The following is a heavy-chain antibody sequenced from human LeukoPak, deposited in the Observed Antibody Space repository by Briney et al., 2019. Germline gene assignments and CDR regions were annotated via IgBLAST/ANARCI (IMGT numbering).Heavy chain of an antibody. Sequence: PGGSLRLSCAASGFTFNSYWMYWVRQAPGKGLVWVSRINSDGSSTTYADSVKGRFTISRDNAKNTLYLQMNSLRDGDTALYYCTRALPDTSSWYNDYWGQGTLVTVSS. V-gene: IGHV3-74*03. J-gene: IGHJ4*02. D-gene: IGHD6-13*01. CDR3: TRALPDTSSWYNDY. CDR1: GFTFNSYW. CDR2: INSDGSST.